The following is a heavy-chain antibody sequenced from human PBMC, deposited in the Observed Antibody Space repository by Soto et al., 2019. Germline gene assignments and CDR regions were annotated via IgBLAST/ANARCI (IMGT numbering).Heavy chain of an antibody. D-gene: IGHD2-2*01. CDR2: ISGSGGST. V-gene: IGHV3-23*01. J-gene: IGHJ4*02. CDR3: ANDEVRSGDIVVVPAAINYFDY. Sequence: EVQLLESGGGLVQPGGSLRLSCAASGFTFSSYAMSWVRQAPGKGLEWVSAISGSGGSTYYADSVKGRFTISRDNSKNTRYLQMNSKRAEDTAVYYCANDEVRSGDIVVVPAAINYFDYWGQGTLVTVSS. CDR1: GFTFSSYA.